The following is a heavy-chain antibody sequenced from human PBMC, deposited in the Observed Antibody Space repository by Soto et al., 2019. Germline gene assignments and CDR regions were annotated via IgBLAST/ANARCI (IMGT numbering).Heavy chain of an antibody. V-gene: IGHV1-58*01. CDR2: IVVGSGNT. Sequence: WASVKVSCKASGFTFTSSAVQWVRQARGQRLEWIGWIVVGSGNTNYAQKFQERVTITRDMSTSTAYMELSSLRSEDTAVYYCAADSKGSGWYYPKPLYYYYYYGMDVWGQGTTVTVS. CDR1: GFTFTSSA. D-gene: IGHD6-19*01. J-gene: IGHJ6*02. CDR3: AADSKGSGWYYPKPLYYYYYYGMDV.